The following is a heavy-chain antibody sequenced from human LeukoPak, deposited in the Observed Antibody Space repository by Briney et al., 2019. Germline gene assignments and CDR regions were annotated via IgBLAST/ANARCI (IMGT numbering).Heavy chain of an antibody. Sequence: GGSLRLSCAASGFTFSSYEMHWVRQAPGKGLEWVSYISISGSTTHYADSGKGRFTTSRDNAKNSLYLQMNSLRAEDTAVYYCASRQIAVADSRAFDYWGQGTLVTVSS. D-gene: IGHD6-19*01. CDR1: GFTFSSYE. CDR2: ISISGSTT. V-gene: IGHV3-48*03. CDR3: ASRQIAVADSRAFDY. J-gene: IGHJ4*02.